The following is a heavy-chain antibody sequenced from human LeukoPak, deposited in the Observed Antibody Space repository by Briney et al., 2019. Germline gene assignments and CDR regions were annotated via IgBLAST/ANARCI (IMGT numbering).Heavy chain of an antibody. CDR2: INPSGGST. Sequence: GASVKVSCKASGYTFTSYYMHWVRQAPGQGLEWMGIINPSGGSTSYAQKFQGRVTMTRDTSTSTVYMELSSLRSEDTAVYYCARDRQGSYYYYYYMDVWGKGTTVTISS. V-gene: IGHV1-46*01. CDR3: ARDRQGSYYYYYYMDV. CDR1: GYTFTSYY. J-gene: IGHJ6*03. D-gene: IGHD3-10*01.